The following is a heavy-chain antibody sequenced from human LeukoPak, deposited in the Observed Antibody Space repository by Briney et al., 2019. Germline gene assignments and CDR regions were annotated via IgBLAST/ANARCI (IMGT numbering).Heavy chain of an antibody. CDR3: ARDLNYDSSGYYDY. D-gene: IGHD3-22*01. Sequence: SETLSLTCAVYGRSFSDYYWTWIRQPPGKGLEWIGYIYYSGSTNYNPSLKSRVTISVDTSKDQFSLKLSSVTAADTAVYYCARDLNYDSSGYYDYWGQGTLVTVSS. CDR1: GRSFSDYY. V-gene: IGHV4-59*01. J-gene: IGHJ4*02. CDR2: IYYSGST.